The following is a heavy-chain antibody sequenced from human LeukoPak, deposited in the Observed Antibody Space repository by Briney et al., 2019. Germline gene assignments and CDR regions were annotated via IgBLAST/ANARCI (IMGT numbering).Heavy chain of an antibody. CDR1: RFTFSTYA. D-gene: IGHD3-22*01. CDR2: ISGSGGNT. Sequence: GGSLRLSCAASRFTFSTYAMSWVRQAPGKGLEWVSTISGSGGNTYYADSVKGRFTISRGNSKNTLYLQMNSLRAEDTAIYYCARQGGYYYESSASYYFDYWGQGTLVTVSS. V-gene: IGHV3-23*01. CDR3: ARQGGYYYESSASYYFDY. J-gene: IGHJ4*02.